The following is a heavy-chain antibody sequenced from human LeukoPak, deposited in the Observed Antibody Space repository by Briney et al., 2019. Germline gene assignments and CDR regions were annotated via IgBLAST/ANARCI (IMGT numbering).Heavy chain of an antibody. Sequence: GSLRLSCAASGFTFSDYYWSWIRQPPGKGLEWIGEINHSGSTNYNPSLKSRVTISVDTSKNQFSLKLSSVTAADTAVYYCARASLIRYFDYWGQGTLVTVSS. J-gene: IGHJ4*02. CDR2: INHSGST. CDR1: GFTFSDYY. D-gene: IGHD2-8*01. CDR3: ARASLIRYFDY. V-gene: IGHV4-34*01.